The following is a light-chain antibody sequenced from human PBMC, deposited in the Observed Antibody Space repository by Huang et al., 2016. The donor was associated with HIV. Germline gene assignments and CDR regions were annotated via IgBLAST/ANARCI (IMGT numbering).Light chain of an antibody. CDR3: QQYNNWPPKT. CDR1: QSVSSN. J-gene: IGKJ1*01. Sequence: EIVMTQSPATLSVSPGEIATLSCRASQSVSSNLALYQQKRGQSPRLLIYGASTRASGIPAWVSGSGSGTEFTLTISSLQSEDFAVYYWQQYNNWPPKTFGQGTKVEIK. CDR2: GAS. V-gene: IGKV3-15*01.